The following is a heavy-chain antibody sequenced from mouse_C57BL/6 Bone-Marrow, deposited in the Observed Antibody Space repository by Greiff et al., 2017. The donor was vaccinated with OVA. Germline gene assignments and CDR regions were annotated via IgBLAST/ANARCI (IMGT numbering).Heavy chain of an antibody. CDR3: TEGNYGSPQYYFDY. D-gene: IGHD1-1*01. Sequence: EVKVVESGGGLVQPGGSMKLSCVASGFTFSNYWMNWVRQSPEKGLEWVAQIRLKSDNYATHYAESVKGRFTISRDDSKSSVYLQMNNLRAEDTGIYYCTEGNYGSPQYYFDYWGQGTTLTVSS. V-gene: IGHV6-3*01. J-gene: IGHJ2*01. CDR2: IRLKSDNYAT. CDR1: GFTFSNYW.